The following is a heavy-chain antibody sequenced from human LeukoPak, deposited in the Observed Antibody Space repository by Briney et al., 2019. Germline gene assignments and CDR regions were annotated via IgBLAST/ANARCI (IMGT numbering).Heavy chain of an antibody. CDR2: INPSGGST. V-gene: IGHV1-46*01. D-gene: IGHD4-23*01. J-gene: IGHJ4*02. CDR1: GYTFTGYY. Sequence: GASVKVSCKASGYTFTGYYMHWVRQAPGQGLEWMGIINPSGGSTSYAQKFQGRVTMTRDMSTSTVYMELSSLRSEDTAVYYCAREGNGYYFDYWGQGTLVTVSS. CDR3: AREGNGYYFDY.